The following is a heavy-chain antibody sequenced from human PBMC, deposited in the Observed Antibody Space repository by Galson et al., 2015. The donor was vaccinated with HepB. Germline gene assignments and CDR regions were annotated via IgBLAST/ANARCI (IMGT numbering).Heavy chain of an antibody. J-gene: IGHJ5*02. D-gene: IGHD6-6*01. Sequence: SLRLSCAASGFTFSSYGMHWVRQAPGKGLEWVAVIWYDGSNKYYADSVKGRFTISRDNSKNTLYLQMNSLRAEDTAVYYCARDGSSSASGFDPWGQGTLVTVSS. V-gene: IGHV3-33*01. CDR3: ARDGSSSASGFDP. CDR2: IWYDGSNK. CDR1: GFTFSSYG.